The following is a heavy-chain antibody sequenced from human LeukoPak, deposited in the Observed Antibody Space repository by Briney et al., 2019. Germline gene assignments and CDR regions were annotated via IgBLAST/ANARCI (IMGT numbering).Heavy chain of an antibody. Sequence: SETLSLTCAVYGGSFSGYYWSWIRQPPGKGLEWIGEINHSGSTNYNPSLKSRVTISVDTTKNQFSLKLSSVTAADTAVYYCARVRHYYGSAPWGQGTLVTVSS. J-gene: IGHJ5*02. CDR3: ARVRHYYGSAP. CDR2: INHSGST. D-gene: IGHD3-10*01. CDR1: GGSFSGYY. V-gene: IGHV4-34*01.